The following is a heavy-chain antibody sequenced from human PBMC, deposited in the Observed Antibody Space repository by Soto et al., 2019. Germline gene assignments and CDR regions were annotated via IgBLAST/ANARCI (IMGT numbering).Heavy chain of an antibody. V-gene: IGHV3-11*04. CDR3: ARNQWGRYGMDV. Sequence: GGSLRLSCAASGFTFSDYYMSWVRQAPGKGLEWVSYISGGSKTKSYADSVKGRFTISRDNAKNSLYLQMNSLRAEDTAVYYCARNQWGRYGMDVWVQGTTVTVSS. D-gene: IGHD1-26*01. CDR1: GFTFSDYY. CDR2: ISGGSKTK. J-gene: IGHJ6*02.